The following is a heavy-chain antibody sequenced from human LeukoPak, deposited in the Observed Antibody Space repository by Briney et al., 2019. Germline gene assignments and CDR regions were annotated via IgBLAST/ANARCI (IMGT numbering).Heavy chain of an antibody. Sequence: PSETLSLTCTVSGGSISSYYWSWIRQPPGKGLEWIGYIYYSGSTNYNPSLKSRVTISVDTSKNQFSLKLSSVTAADTAVYYCARGALDPNWFDPWGQGTLVTVSS. CDR1: GGSISSYY. CDR2: IYYSGST. V-gene: IGHV4-59*01. J-gene: IGHJ5*02. CDR3: ARGALDPNWFDP. D-gene: IGHD2-2*03.